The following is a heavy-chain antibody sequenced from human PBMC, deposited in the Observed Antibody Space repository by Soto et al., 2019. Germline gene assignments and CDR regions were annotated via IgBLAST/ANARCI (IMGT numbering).Heavy chain of an antibody. D-gene: IGHD6-19*01. V-gene: IGHV3-11*06. CDR3: ASRGWYQHGMDV. CDR1: GFTFSDYY. CDR2: ISSSSSYT. Sequence: SLRLSCAASGFTFSDYYMSWIRQAPGKGLEWVSYISSSSSYTNYADSVKGRFTISRDNAKNSLYLQMNSLRAEDTAVYYCASRGWYQHGMDVWGQGTTVTVSS. J-gene: IGHJ6*02.